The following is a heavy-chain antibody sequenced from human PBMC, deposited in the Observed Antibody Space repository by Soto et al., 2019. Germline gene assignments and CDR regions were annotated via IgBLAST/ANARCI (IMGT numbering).Heavy chain of an antibody. CDR2: IRGGGCSA. V-gene: IGHV3-23*01. J-gene: IGHJ4*02. Sequence: GGPLRLSCASSGRPFRSYAMSWVRPAQGKGLEWVSAIRGGGCSAYYADSVKGRFTISRDNAKNSLYLQMNSLRAEDTAVYYCARERVRIAVAGFDYCGQGTRVTVSA. CDR1: GRPFRSYA. D-gene: IGHD6-19*01. CDR3: ARERVRIAVAGFDY.